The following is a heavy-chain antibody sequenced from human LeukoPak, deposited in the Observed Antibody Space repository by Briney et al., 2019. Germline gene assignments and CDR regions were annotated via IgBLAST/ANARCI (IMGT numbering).Heavy chain of an antibody. V-gene: IGHV4-38-2*02. J-gene: IGHJ4*02. CDR2: INHSGST. D-gene: IGHD2-2*02. CDR3: ARRGYCSSTSCYIGRGYFDY. Sequence: SETLSLTCTVSGYSISSGYYWGWIRQPPWKGLEWIGEINHSGSTNYNPSLKSRVTISVDTSKNQFSLKLSSVTAADTAVYYCARRGYCSSTSCYIGRGYFDYWGQGTLVTVSS. CDR1: GYSISSGYY.